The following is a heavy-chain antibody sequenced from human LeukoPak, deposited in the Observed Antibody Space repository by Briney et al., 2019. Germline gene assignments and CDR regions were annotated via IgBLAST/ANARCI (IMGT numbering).Heavy chain of an antibody. CDR3: ARHRLGELSPCFDY. J-gene: IGHJ4*02. Sequence: GGSLRLSCAASGFTFSSYAMHWVRQAPGKGLEWVAVISYDGSNKYYADSVKGRFTISRDNSKNTLYLQMNSLRAEDTAVYYCARHRLGELSPCFDYWGQGTLVTVSS. V-gene: IGHV3-30*04. D-gene: IGHD3-16*02. CDR1: GFTFSSYA. CDR2: ISYDGSNK.